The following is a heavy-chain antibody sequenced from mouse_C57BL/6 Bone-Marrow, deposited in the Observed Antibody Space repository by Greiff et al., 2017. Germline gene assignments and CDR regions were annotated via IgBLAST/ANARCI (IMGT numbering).Heavy chain of an antibody. CDR1: GYAFSSSW. CDR3: AKLITRDAMDY. CDR2: IYPGDGDT. J-gene: IGHJ4*01. V-gene: IGHV1-82*01. D-gene: IGHD1-1*01. Sequence: QVQLQQSGPELVKPGASVKISCTASGYAFSSSWMNWVKQRPGKGLEWIGRIYPGDGDTNYNGKFKGKATLTADKSSSSAYMQLSSLTSEDSALYFCAKLITRDAMDYWGQGTSVTVSS.